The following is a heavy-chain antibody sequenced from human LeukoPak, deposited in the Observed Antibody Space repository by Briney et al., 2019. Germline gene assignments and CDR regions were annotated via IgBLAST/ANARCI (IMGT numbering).Heavy chain of an antibody. D-gene: IGHD1-26*01. CDR1: GFIFDDYA. CDR3: AKDAGGYYYYYMGV. Sequence: PGGSLRLSCAASGFIFDDYAMHWVREAPGKGLEWVSGISWNSNTIGYADSVKGRFTISRDNAKNSPYLQMNSLRPEDTALYYCAKDAGGYYYYYMGVWGKGTTVTISS. CDR2: ISWNSNTI. J-gene: IGHJ6*03. V-gene: IGHV3-9*01.